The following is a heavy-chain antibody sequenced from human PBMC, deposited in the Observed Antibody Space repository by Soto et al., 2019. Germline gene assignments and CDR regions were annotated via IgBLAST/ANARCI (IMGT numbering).Heavy chain of an antibody. J-gene: IGHJ4*02. CDR1: GFTFSSYG. CDR2: ISYDGSNK. CDR3: AKDIRHSSGYSVLNNFDY. D-gene: IGHD3-22*01. V-gene: IGHV3-30*18. Sequence: GGSLRLSCAASGFTFSSYGMHWVRQAPGKGLEWVAVISYDGSNKYYADSVKGRFTISRDNSKNTLYLQMNSLRAEDTAVYYCAKDIRHSSGYSVLNNFDYWGQGTLVTVSS.